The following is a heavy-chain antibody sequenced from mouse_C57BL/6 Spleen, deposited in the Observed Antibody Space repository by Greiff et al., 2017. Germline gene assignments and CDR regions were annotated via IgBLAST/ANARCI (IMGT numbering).Heavy chain of an antibody. CDR3: ARKAVTTVVATKAMDY. CDR1: GYTFTSYW. Sequence: QVQLQQPGAELVMPGASVKLSCKASGYTFTSYWMHWVKQRPGQGLEWIGEIDPSDSYTNYNQKFKGKSTLTVDKSSSTAYMQLSSLTSEDSAVXYGARKAVTTVVATKAMDYWGQGTSVTVSS. V-gene: IGHV1-69*01. CDR2: IDPSDSYT. D-gene: IGHD1-1*01. J-gene: IGHJ4*01.